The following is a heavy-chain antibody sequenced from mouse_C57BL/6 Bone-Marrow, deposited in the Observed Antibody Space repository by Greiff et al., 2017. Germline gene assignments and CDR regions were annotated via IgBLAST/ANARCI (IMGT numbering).Heavy chain of an antibody. J-gene: IGHJ3*01. D-gene: IGHD4-1*01. Sequence: EVHLVESGPELVKPGASVKISCKASGYSFTDYNMNWVKQSNGKSLEWIGVINPNYGTTSYNQKFKGKATLTVDQSSSTAYMQLNSLTSEDSAVYYCASWDWALWFAYWGQGTLVTVSA. CDR3: ASWDWALWFAY. V-gene: IGHV1-39*01. CDR1: GYSFTDYN. CDR2: INPNYGTT.